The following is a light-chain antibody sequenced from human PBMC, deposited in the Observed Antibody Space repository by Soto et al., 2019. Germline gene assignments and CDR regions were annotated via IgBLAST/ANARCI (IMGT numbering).Light chain of an antibody. V-gene: IGLV1-44*01. CDR3: AAWDDSLNGRV. CDR2: YDN. CDR1: NSNIGSNT. Sequence: TPGQRVTISCSGSNSNIGSNTVNWYQQLPGTAPKLLIYYDNLRPSGVPDRISGSKSGTSASLAISGLQSDDEADYYCAAWDDSLNGRVFGTGTKGTGL. J-gene: IGLJ1*01.